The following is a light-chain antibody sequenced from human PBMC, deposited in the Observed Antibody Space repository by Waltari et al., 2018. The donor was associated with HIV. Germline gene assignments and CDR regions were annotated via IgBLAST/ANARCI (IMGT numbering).Light chain of an antibody. V-gene: IGLV1-47*01. CDR3: ATWDDSLSGPV. CDR2: RSN. CDR1: SSNLGSNY. J-gene: IGLJ3*02. Sequence: QSVLTQPPSASGTAGQRVAISCSGSSSNLGSNYVYWYQQLPGTAPKVLIYRSNQRPSGVPDRFSGSKSGTSASLAISALRSEDEADYYCATWDDSLSGPVFGGGTKLTVL.